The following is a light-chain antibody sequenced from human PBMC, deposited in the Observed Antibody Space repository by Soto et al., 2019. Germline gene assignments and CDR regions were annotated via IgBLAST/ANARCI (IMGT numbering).Light chain of an antibody. Sequence: EIVLTQSPGTLSLSPGERATLSCRASQSVSSGYLAWYQQKPGQAPRLLIDGASSRATGIPDRFSGRGSGTDFTPTISRLEPEDFAVYYCQQYGSSLFTFGPGTKVDIK. J-gene: IGKJ3*01. V-gene: IGKV3-20*01. CDR2: GAS. CDR3: QQYGSSLFT. CDR1: QSVSSGY.